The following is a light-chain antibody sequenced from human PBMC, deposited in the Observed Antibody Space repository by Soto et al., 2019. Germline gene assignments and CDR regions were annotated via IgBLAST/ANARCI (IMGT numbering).Light chain of an antibody. J-gene: IGKJ3*01. Sequence: EIVLTQSPGTLSLSPGERATLSCRASQSVSDMYLAWYQQKPGQAPRLLIYASNRYTGIPDRFSGSGSGTDFTLIISSLEPDDCARYYCQHYGTSALFGPGTKVEIK. V-gene: IGKV3-20*01. CDR2: AS. CDR1: QSVSDMY. CDR3: QHYGTSAL.